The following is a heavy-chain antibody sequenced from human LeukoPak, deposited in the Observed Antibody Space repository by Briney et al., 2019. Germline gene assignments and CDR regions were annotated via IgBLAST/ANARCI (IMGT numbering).Heavy chain of an antibody. V-gene: IGHV4-59*01. J-gene: IGHJ4*02. CDR2: IYYSGST. CDR3: ARVRDTYYYDSSGYYYGY. D-gene: IGHD3-22*01. CDR1: GDSISGYY. Sequence: SETLSLTCTVSGDSISGYYWSWIRQPPGKGLEWIGYIYYSGSTNYNPSLKSRVTISVDTSKNQFSLKLSSVTAADTAVYYCARVRDTYYYDSSGYYYGYWGQGTLVTVSS.